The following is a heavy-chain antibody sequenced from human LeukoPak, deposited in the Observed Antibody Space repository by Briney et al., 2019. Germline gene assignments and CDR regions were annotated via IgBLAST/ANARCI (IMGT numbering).Heavy chain of an antibody. V-gene: IGHV4-34*01. D-gene: IGHD2-15*01. J-gene: IGHJ4*02. CDR3: ARGRSLRDIVVVVAATYFDY. CDR2: INHSGST. CDR1: GGSFSGCY. Sequence: SETLSLTCAVYGGSFSGCYWSWIRQPPGKGLEWIGEINHSGSTNYNPSLKSRVTISVDTSKNQFSLKLSSVTAADTAVYYCARGRSLRDIVVVVAATYFDYWGQGTLVTVSS.